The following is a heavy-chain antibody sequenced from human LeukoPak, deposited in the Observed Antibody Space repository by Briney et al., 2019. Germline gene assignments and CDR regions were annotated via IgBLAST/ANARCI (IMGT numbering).Heavy chain of an antibody. CDR2: ISGYNGNT. CDR3: ASGSWRFDY. V-gene: IGHV1-18*01. J-gene: IGHJ4*02. Sequence: ASVKVSCKASGYTFINYGLSWVRQAPGQGLEWMGWISGYNGNTKYVQKLQGRVTMTRDTSTTTAYMELRSLRSDDTAVYYCASGSWRFDYWGQGTLVTVSS. D-gene: IGHD1-26*01. CDR1: GYTFINYG.